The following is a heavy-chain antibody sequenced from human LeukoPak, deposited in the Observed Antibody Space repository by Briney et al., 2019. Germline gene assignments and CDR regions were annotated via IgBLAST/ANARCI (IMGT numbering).Heavy chain of an antibody. J-gene: IGHJ4*02. V-gene: IGHV3-23*01. Sequence: PGGSLRLSCAASGFTFTTYAMSWVRQAPGKGLEWVSAISGSGGSTYYADSVKGRFTISRDNSKNTLSLQMNSLRAEDTAVYYCAKGSCSGGSCYYWDYWGQGTLVTVSS. D-gene: IGHD2-15*01. CDR1: GFTFTTYA. CDR2: ISGSGGST. CDR3: AKGSCSGGSCYYWDY.